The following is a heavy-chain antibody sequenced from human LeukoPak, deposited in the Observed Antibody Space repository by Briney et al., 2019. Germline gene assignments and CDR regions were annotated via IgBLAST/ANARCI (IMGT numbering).Heavy chain of an antibody. J-gene: IGHJ6*03. Sequence: SSETLSLTCTVSGGSISSGSYYWSWIRQPAGKGLEWIGRIYTSGSTNYNPSLKSRVTISVDTSKNQFSLKLSSVTAADTAVYYCARVGVEYCSSTSCSLSMIVVVKGYYYMDVWGKGTTVTISS. D-gene: IGHD2-2*01. CDR3: ARVGVEYCSSTSCSLSMIVVVKGYYYMDV. CDR1: GGSISSGSYY. V-gene: IGHV4-61*02. CDR2: IYTSGST.